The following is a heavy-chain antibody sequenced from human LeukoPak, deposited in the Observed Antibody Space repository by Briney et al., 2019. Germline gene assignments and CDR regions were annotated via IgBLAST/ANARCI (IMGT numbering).Heavy chain of an antibody. CDR1: GYTFTSYA. V-gene: IGHV7-4-1*02. D-gene: IGHD6-6*01. CDR3: ARRQQLVPYYYYYYGMDV. Sequence: ASVKVSCKASGYTFTSYAMNWVRQAPGQGLEWMGWINTNTGNPTYAQGFTGRFVFSLDTSVSTAYLQISSLKAEDTAVYYCARRQQLVPYYYYYYGMDVWGQGTTVTVSS. J-gene: IGHJ6*02. CDR2: INTNTGNP.